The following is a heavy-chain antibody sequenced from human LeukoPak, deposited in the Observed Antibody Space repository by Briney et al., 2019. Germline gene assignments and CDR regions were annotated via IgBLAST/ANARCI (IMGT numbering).Heavy chain of an antibody. Sequence: ASVKVSCKASGYTFTNYGISWVRQAPGQGLEWVAWISLATGAPSYAQKFQGRVTLATDTSTSTAYMELRSLKSDDTAVYYCARDIGLVRGIIMAHWGQGTQVTVSS. V-gene: IGHV1-18*01. CDR2: ISLATGAP. CDR3: ARDIGLVRGIIMAH. D-gene: IGHD3-10*01. J-gene: IGHJ4*02. CDR1: GYTFTNYG.